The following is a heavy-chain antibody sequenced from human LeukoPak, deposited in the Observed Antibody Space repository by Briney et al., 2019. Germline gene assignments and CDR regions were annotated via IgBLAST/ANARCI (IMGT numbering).Heavy chain of an antibody. Sequence: GGSLRLSCGASGFTFTTHWIHWVRQAPGKGLEWVSSISSSSSYIYYADSVKGRFTISRDNAKNSLYLQMNSLRAEDTAVYYCAREGIPRSGLNWFDPWGQGTLVTVSS. J-gene: IGHJ5*02. V-gene: IGHV3-21*01. CDR1: GFTFTTHW. CDR2: ISSSSSYI. CDR3: AREGIPRSGLNWFDP. D-gene: IGHD3-10*01.